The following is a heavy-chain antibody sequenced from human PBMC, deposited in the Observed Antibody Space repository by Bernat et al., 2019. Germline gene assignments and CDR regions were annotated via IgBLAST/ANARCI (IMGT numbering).Heavy chain of an antibody. CDR2: IWYDGSNK. Sequence: VQLLESGGGLVQPGGSLRLSCAASGFTFSSYAMSWVRQAPGKGLEWVAVIWYDGSNKYYADSVKGRFTISRDNSKNTLYLQMNSLRAEDTAVYYCAREQSIAAYIDYWGQGTLVTVSS. V-gene: IGHV3-33*08. J-gene: IGHJ4*02. CDR1: GFTFSSYA. D-gene: IGHD6-6*01. CDR3: AREQSIAAYIDY.